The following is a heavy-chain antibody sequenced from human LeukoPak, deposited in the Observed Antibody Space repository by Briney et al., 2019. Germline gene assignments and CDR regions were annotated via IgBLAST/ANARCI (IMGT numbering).Heavy chain of an antibody. V-gene: IGHV3-23*01. CDR2: ISGSGGST. CDR1: GFTFSSYA. J-gene: IGHJ4*02. Sequence: GGSLRLSCAASGFTFSSYAMSWVRQAPGKGLEWVSAISGSGGSTYYADSVKGRFTTSRDNSKNTLYLQMNSLRAEDTAVYYCAKEYYYDSSGALGYWGQGTLVTVSS. D-gene: IGHD3-22*01. CDR3: AKEYYYDSSGALGY.